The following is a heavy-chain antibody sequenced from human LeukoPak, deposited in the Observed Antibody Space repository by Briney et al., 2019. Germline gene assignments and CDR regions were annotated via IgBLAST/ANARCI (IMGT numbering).Heavy chain of an antibody. CDR3: ARHSRHMIVVVTYFDY. D-gene: IGHD3-22*01. Sequence: PSETLSLTRTVSGASISSSSYYWGWIRQPPGKGLEWIGSIYYSGSTHYNPSLKSRVTISVDTSKNQFSLKLSSVTAADTAVYYCARHSRHMIVVVTYFDYWGQGTLVTVSS. V-gene: IGHV4-39*01. J-gene: IGHJ4*02. CDR2: IYYSGST. CDR1: GASISSSSYY.